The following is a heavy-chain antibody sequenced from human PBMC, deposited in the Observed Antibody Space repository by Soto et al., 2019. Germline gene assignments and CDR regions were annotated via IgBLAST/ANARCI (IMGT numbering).Heavy chain of an antibody. V-gene: IGHV3-9*01. J-gene: IGHJ6*03. Sequence: EVQLVESGGGLVQPGRSLRLSCAASGFTFDDYDMHWVRQAPGKGLEWVSGISWNSGSIGYADSVKGRFTISRDNAKNSLYLQMNSLRAEDTALYYCAKDMVAYSSSSGYYYYMDVWGKGTTVTVSS. CDR2: ISWNSGSI. CDR1: GFTFDDYD. D-gene: IGHD6-6*01. CDR3: AKDMVAYSSSSGYYYYMDV.